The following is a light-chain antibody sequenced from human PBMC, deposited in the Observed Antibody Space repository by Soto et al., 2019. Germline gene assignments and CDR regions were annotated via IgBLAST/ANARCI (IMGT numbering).Light chain of an antibody. CDR3: SSYTSSSTPYD. J-gene: IGLJ1*01. CDR1: SSDVGGYNY. Sequence: QSVLTQPASVPGSPGQSITISCTGTSSDVGGYNYVSWYQQHPVKAPKLMIYDVTNRPSGVSDRFSGSKSGNTASLTISGLQAEDEADYYCSSYTSSSTPYDFGTGTKVTV. V-gene: IGLV2-14*01. CDR2: DVT.